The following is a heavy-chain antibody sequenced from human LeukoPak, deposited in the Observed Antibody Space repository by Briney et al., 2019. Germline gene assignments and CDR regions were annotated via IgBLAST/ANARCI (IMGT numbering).Heavy chain of an antibody. V-gene: IGHV3-30-3*01. CDR3: AREPYDFWTVHYYFDY. Sequence: PGGSLRLSCAASGFTFSSYAMHWVRQAPGKGLEWVAVISYDGSNKYYADSVKGRFTISRDNSKNTLYLQMNSLRAEDTAVYYCAREPYDFWTVHYYFDYWGQGTLVTVSS. D-gene: IGHD3-3*01. CDR2: ISYDGSNK. CDR1: GFTFSSYA. J-gene: IGHJ4*02.